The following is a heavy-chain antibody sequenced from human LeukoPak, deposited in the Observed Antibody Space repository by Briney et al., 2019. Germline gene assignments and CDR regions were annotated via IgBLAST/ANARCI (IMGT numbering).Heavy chain of an antibody. CDR1: GFTFSSYS. J-gene: IGHJ4*02. V-gene: IGHV3-48*01. Sequence: GGSLRLSCAASGFTFSSYSMNWVRQAPGKGLEWVSYISSSSNTIYYADSVRGRFTISRDNAKNSLYLQINSLRAEDTAVYYCSSVDHWGQGTLVTVSS. CDR3: SSVDH. CDR2: ISSSSNTI.